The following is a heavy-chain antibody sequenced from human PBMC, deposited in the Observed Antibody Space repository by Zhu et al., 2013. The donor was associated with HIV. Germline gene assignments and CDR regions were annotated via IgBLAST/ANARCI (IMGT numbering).Heavy chain of an antibody. CDR2: MNPNSGNT. V-gene: IGHV1-8*01. CDR3: ARDPTVTTASSYGMDV. J-gene: IGHJ6*02. Sequence: QVQLVQSGAEVKKPGASVKVSCKASGYTFTSYDINWVRQATGQGLEWMGWMNPNSGNTGYAQKFQGRVTITADKSTSTAYMELSSLRSEDTAVYYCARDPTVTTASSYGMDVWGQGTTVTVSS. CDR1: GYTFTSYD. D-gene: IGHD4-4*01.